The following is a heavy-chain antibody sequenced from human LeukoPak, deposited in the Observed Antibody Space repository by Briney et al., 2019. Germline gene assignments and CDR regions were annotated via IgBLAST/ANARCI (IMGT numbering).Heavy chain of an antibody. J-gene: IGHJ3*02. CDR1: GGSISSYY. Sequence: PSETLSLTCTVSGGSISSYYWSWIRQPAGKGLEWIGRIYTSGSTNYNPSLKSRVTMSVDTSKNQLSLKLSSVTAADTAVYYCARGKIAASRGAFDIWGQGTMVTVSS. V-gene: IGHV4-4*07. CDR3: ARGKIAASRGAFDI. D-gene: IGHD6-13*01. CDR2: IYTSGST.